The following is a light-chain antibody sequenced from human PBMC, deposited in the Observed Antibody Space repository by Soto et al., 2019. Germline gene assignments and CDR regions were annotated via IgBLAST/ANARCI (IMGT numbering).Light chain of an antibody. CDR1: QRVSST. CDR3: HQYNNWPPMLT. CDR2: GAS. J-gene: IGKJ4*01. Sequence: EIVMTQAPATLSVSTGERATLSCRASQRVSSTLSWYQQKPGQAPRLLIYGASTRATGIPARFSGSGSGTEFHLTISSLQSEDFAVDYCHQYNNWPPMLTFGGGNTVESK. V-gene: IGKV3D-15*01.